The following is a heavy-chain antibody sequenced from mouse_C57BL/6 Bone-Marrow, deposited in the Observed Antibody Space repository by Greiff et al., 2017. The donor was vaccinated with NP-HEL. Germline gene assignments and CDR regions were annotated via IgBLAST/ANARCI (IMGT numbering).Heavy chain of an antibody. CDR3: ARSYYGSSLWYFDV. V-gene: IGHV1-64*01. Sequence: VQLQQPGAELVKPGASVKLSCKASGYTFTSYWMHWVKQRPGQGLEWIGMIHPNSGSTNYNEKFKSKATLTVDKSSSTAYMQLSSLTSEDSAVYYCARSYYGSSLWYFDVWGTGTTVTVSS. J-gene: IGHJ1*03. CDR1: GYTFTSYW. CDR2: IHPNSGST. D-gene: IGHD1-1*01.